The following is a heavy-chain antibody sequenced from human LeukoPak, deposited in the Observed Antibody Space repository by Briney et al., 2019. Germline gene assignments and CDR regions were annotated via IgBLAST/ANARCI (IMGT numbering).Heavy chain of an antibody. J-gene: IGHJ5*02. CDR1: GFTFSSYS. CDR2: ISSSSYI. V-gene: IGHV3-21*01. Sequence: GGSLRLSCAASGFTFSSYSMNWVRQAPGKGLEWVSSISSSSYIYYADSVKGRFTISRDNAKNSLYLQMNSLRAEDTAVYYCARDLGRRQQLEPNWFDPWGQGTLVTVSS. D-gene: IGHD6-13*01. CDR3: ARDLGRRQQLEPNWFDP.